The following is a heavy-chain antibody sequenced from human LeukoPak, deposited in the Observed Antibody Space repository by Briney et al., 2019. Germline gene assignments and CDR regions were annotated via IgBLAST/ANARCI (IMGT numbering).Heavy chain of an antibody. V-gene: IGHV1-8*01. Sequence: ASVKVSCKPSGYTFTSYDINWVRQATGQGLEWMGWMNPNSGNTGYAQKFQGRVTMTRNTSISTAYMELSSLRSEDTAVYYCVRESSVLRYFDWLSPWGQGTLVTVSS. CDR1: GYTFTSYD. D-gene: IGHD3-9*01. CDR2: MNPNSGNT. J-gene: IGHJ5*02. CDR3: VRESSVLRYFDWLSP.